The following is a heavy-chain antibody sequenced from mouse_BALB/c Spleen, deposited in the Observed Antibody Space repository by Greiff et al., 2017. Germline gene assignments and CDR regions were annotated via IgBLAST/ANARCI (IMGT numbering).Heavy chain of an antibody. Sequence: EVQLQQSGPELMKPGASVKISCKASGYSFSSYYMHWVKQSHGKSLEWIGYIDPFNGGTSYNQKFKGKATLTVDKSSSTAYMHLSSLTSEDSAVYYCARGAYYDYFAYWGQGTLVTVSA. V-gene: IGHV1-28*01. CDR1: GYSFSSYY. D-gene: IGHD2-4*01. CDR2: IDPFNGGT. J-gene: IGHJ3*01. CDR3: ARGAYYDYFAY.